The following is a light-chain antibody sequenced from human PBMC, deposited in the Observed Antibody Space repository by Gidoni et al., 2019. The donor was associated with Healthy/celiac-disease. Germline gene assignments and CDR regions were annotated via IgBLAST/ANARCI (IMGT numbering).Light chain of an antibody. Sequence: EIVMTQSPATLSVSPGESATLSCRASQSVSSNLAWYQQKPGQAPRLLIYGASTRATGIPARFSGSGSGTEFTLTISSLQSEDFAVYYCHQYNNWPSVTFXXXTKVEI. CDR3: HQYNNWPSVT. CDR2: GAS. J-gene: IGKJ1*01. V-gene: IGKV3-15*01. CDR1: QSVSSN.